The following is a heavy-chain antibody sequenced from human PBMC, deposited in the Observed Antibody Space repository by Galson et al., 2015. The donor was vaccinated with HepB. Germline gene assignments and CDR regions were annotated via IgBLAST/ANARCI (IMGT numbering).Heavy chain of an antibody. CDR1: GFTFSSYS. CDR2: ISSSSSYI. CDR3: ARGIAAAGLDY. J-gene: IGHJ4*02. D-gene: IGHD6-13*01. V-gene: IGHV3-21*01. Sequence: SLRLSCAASGFTFSSYSMNWVRQAPGKGLEWVSSISSSSSYIYYADSVKGRFTISRDNAKNSLYLQMNSLRAEDTAAYYCARGIAAAGLDYWGQGTLVTVSS.